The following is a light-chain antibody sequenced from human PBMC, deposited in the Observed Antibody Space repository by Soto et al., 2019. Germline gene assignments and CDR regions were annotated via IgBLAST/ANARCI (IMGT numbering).Light chain of an antibody. Sequence: EIVLTQSPCTLSLSPGERATLSCRASQSVSSSSLAWYQQKPGQAPRLLIYDTSSRATGIPDRFSGSGSGTDFTLTISRLEAEDFAVYYCQQRSNWPPTFGQGTRLEIK. CDR2: DTS. J-gene: IGKJ5*01. CDR1: QSVSSSS. CDR3: QQRSNWPPT. V-gene: IGKV3D-20*02.